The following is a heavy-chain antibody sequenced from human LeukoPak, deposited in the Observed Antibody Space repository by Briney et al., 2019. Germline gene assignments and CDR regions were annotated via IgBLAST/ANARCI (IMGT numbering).Heavy chain of an antibody. V-gene: IGHV1-2*02. D-gene: IGHD3-22*01. Sequence: ASVKVSCKASGYTFTGYYMHWVRQAPGQGLEWMGWINPNSGGTNYAQKFQGRVTMTRDTSISTAYMELSSLRSEDTAVYYCARGISGYYYGSDYWGQGTLVTVSS. J-gene: IGHJ4*02. CDR3: ARGISGYYYGSDY. CDR2: INPNSGGT. CDR1: GYTFTGYY.